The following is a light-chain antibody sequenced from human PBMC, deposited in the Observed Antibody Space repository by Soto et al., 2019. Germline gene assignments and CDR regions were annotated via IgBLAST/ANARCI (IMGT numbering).Light chain of an antibody. V-gene: IGKV1-5*03. CDR1: QSIASW. CDR2: KAS. Sequence: DMQMTQSPSTLSASVGDRVTITCRASQSIASWLAWYQQKPGKAPKLLISKASSLESGVPSRFSGSGSGTEFTLTISTLQPADFASYYCQQYNFYPLTFGGGTKVEIK. J-gene: IGKJ4*01. CDR3: QQYNFYPLT.